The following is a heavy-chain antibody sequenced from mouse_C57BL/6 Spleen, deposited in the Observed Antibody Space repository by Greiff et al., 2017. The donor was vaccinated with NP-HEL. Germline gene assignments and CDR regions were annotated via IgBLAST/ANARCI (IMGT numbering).Heavy chain of an antibody. J-gene: IGHJ3*01. D-gene: IGHD2-4*01. CDR2: INPSSGYT. CDR1: GYTFTSYW. CDR3: ARFPDYEYDEGAWFAY. V-gene: IGHV1-7*01. Sequence: VQLQQSGAELAKPGASVKLSCKASGYTFTSYWMHWVKQRPGQGLEWIGYINPSSGYTKYNQKFKDKATLTADKSSSTAYMQLSSLTYEDSAVYYCARFPDYEYDEGAWFAYWGQGTLVTVSA.